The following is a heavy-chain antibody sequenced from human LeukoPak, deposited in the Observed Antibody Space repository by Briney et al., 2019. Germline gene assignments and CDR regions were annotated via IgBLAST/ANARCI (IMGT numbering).Heavy chain of an antibody. V-gene: IGHV1-3*01. J-gene: IGHJ5*02. D-gene: IGHD2-2*01. CDR2: INAGNGNT. CDR3: ARGSQLLWESWFDP. Sequence: ASVKVSCKASGYTFTSYAMHWVRQAPGQRLEWMGWINAGNGNTKYSQKFQGRVTITRDTSASTAYMELSSLRSEDTAVYYCARGSQLLWESWFDPWGQGTLVTVSS. CDR1: GYTFTSYA.